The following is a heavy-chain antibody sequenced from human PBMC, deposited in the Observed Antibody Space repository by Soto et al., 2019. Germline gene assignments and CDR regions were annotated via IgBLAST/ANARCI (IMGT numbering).Heavy chain of an antibody. CDR1: GFTFTNAW. Sequence: VQLVESGGGLVKPGGSLRLSCAASGFTFTNAWMTWDRQGPGKGLEWVGRIKSKSDGGTIDYAAPVKGRFTISRDDSKNTLYLQMNSLKTEDTAVYYCTTGPNLRPLAAFDIWGQGTVVTVSS. CDR2: IKSKSDGGTI. V-gene: IGHV3-15*01. CDR3: TTGPNLRPLAAFDI. J-gene: IGHJ3*02.